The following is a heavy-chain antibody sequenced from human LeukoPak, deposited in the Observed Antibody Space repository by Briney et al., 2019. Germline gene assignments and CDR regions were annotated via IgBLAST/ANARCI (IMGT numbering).Heavy chain of an antibody. Sequence: PETLSLTCTVSGGSISSYYWSWIRQPPGKGLEWIGYIYYSGSTNYNPSLKSRVTISVDTSKNQFSLKLSSVTAADTAVYYCATLNSSYDDAFDIWGQGTMVAVSS. J-gene: IGHJ3*02. CDR3: ATLNSSYDDAFDI. CDR2: IYYSGST. D-gene: IGHD5-18*01. V-gene: IGHV4-59*08. CDR1: GGSISSYY.